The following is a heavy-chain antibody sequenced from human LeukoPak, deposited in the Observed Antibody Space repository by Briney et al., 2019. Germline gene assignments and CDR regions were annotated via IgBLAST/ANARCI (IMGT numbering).Heavy chain of an antibody. D-gene: IGHD4-23*01. CDR1: GGTFSSYA. CDR2: IIPIFGTA. Sequence: GSSVKVSCKASGGTFSSYAISWVRQAPGQGLEWMGGIIPIFGTANYAQKFQGRVTITADESTSTAYMELSSLRSEDTAVYYCARDNGLRWMGGAPDYWGQGTLVTVSS. J-gene: IGHJ4*02. CDR3: ARDNGLRWMGGAPDY. V-gene: IGHV1-69*01.